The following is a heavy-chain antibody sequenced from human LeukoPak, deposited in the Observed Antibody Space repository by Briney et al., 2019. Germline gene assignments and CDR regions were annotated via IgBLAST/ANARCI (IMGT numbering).Heavy chain of an antibody. D-gene: IGHD5-12*01. CDR2: INQNGSEK. CDR1: GFTFSTYW. CDR3: VRKGYSGYERPFDY. V-gene: IGHV3-7*04. Sequence: PGGSLRLSCAASGFTFSTYWMSWVRQAPGKGLEWVANINQNGSEKYFVDSVKGRFTISRDNAKNSLFMQMNSLRAEDTAVYYCVRKGYSGYERPFDYWGQGIRVTASS. J-gene: IGHJ4*02.